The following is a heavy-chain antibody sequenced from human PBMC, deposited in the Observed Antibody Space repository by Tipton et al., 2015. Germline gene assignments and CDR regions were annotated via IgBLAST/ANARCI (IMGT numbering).Heavy chain of an antibody. J-gene: IGHJ6*02. Sequence: TLSLTCTVSGGSISSSRYYWGWIRRPPGKGLEWIGSIYSSGSPYSNPSLKSRVTISVDTSKNQFSLKLSSVTAADTAVYYCARDAMVRGVGSYYYYGMDVWGQGTTVTVSS. CDR3: ARDAMVRGVGSYYYYGMDV. V-gene: IGHV4-39*02. CDR2: IYSSGSP. CDR1: GGSISSSRYY. D-gene: IGHD3-10*01.